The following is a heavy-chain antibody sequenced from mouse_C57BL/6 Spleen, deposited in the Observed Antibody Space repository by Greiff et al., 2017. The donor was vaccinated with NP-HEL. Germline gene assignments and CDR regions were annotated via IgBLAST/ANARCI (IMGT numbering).Heavy chain of an antibody. CDR2: IDPEDGDT. Sequence: EVKLMESGAELVRPGASVKLSCTASGFNIKDYYMHWVKQRPEQGLEWIGRIDPEDGDTEYAPKFQGKATMTADTSSNTAYLQLSSLTSEDTAVYYCTTHYGSSSWFAYWGQGTLVTVSA. CDR3: TTHYGSSSWFAY. D-gene: IGHD1-1*01. CDR1: GFNIKDYY. J-gene: IGHJ3*01. V-gene: IGHV14-1*01.